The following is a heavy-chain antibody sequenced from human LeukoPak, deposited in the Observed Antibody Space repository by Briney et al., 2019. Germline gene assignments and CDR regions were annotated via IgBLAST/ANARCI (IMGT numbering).Heavy chain of an antibody. CDR1: GGSISTYY. Sequence: PSQTLSLTCTVSGGSISTYYWSWIRQPAGKGLEWIGRMYTSGTTKYNPSLKSRVTMSVDTSNNQFSLKVSSVTAADTAVYYCARDQGSYYVVDVWGQGTTVTVSS. CDR2: MYTSGTT. CDR3: ARDQGSYYVVDV. V-gene: IGHV4-4*07. J-gene: IGHJ6*02.